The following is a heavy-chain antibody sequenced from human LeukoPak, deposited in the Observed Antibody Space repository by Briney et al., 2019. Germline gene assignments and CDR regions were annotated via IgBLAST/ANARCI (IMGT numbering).Heavy chain of an antibody. CDR3: ARCRYIAAATGPVDY. V-gene: IGHV3-30*04. CDR1: GFTFSSYA. Sequence: PGGSLRLSCAASGFTFSSYAMHWVRQAPGRGLEWVAVISYDGSNKYYADSVKGRFTISRDNSKNTLYLQMNSLRAEDTAVYYCARCRYIAAATGPVDYWGQGTLVTVSS. J-gene: IGHJ4*02. D-gene: IGHD6-13*01. CDR2: ISYDGSNK.